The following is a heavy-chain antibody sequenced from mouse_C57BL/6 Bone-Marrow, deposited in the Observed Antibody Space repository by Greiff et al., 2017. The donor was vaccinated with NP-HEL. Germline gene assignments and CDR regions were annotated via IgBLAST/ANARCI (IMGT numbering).Heavy chain of an antibody. D-gene: IGHD1-1*01. CDR2: IYPGDGDT. CDR1: GYAFSSYW. CDR3: ARGYYGSSY. Sequence: QVQLKQSGAELVKPGASVKISCKASGYAFSSYWMNWVKQRPGKGLGWIGQIYPGDGDTNYNGKFKGKATLTADKSSSTAYMQLSSVTSEDSAVYFCARGYYGSSYWGKGTTLTVSS. V-gene: IGHV1-80*01. J-gene: IGHJ2*01.